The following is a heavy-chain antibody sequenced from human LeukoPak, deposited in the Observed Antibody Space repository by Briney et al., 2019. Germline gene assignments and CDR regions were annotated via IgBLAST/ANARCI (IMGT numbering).Heavy chain of an antibody. CDR3: AKETDIVAYSAFDY. J-gene: IGHJ4*02. CDR1: GFTFDDYA. Sequence: QPGRSLRLSCAASGFTFDDYAMHWVRQAPGKGLEWVSGISWNSGSIGYADSVKGRFTISRDNAKNSLYLQMNSLRAEDTALYYCAKETDIVAYSAFDYWGQGTLVTVSS. CDR2: ISWNSGSI. D-gene: IGHD5-12*01. V-gene: IGHV3-9*01.